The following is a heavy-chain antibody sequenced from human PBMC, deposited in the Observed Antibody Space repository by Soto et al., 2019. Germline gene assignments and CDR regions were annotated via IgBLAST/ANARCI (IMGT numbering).Heavy chain of an antibody. CDR2: ISDSGGST. D-gene: IGHD6-19*01. CDR3: ANDATRTSGWYYFDY. CDR1: GFTFSSYA. J-gene: IGHJ4*01. Sequence: EVQLLESGGGLVQPGGSLRLSCAASGFTFSSYALGWVRQAPGKGLEWVSAISDSGGSTYYADSVKGRFTISRDNSKNTLYLQMYSLSAEDTAVYYCANDATRTSGWYYFDYWGHGTLVTASS. V-gene: IGHV3-23*01.